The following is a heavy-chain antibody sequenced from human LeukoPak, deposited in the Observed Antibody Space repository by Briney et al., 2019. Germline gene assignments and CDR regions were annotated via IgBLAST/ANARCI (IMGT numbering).Heavy chain of an antibody. J-gene: IGHJ3*02. V-gene: IGHV4-34*01. CDR3: ASWGYIDAFDI. CDR2: INHSGST. D-gene: IGHD5-24*01. Sequence: ASETLSLTCAVDGGSFSGYYWSWIRQPPGKGLEWIGEINHSGSTNYNPSLKSRVTISVDTSKNQFSLKLSSVTAADTAVYYCASWGYIDAFDIWGQGTMVTVSS. CDR1: GGSFSGYY.